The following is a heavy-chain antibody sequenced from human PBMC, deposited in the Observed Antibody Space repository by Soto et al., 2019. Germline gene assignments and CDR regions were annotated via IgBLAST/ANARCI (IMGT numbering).Heavy chain of an antibody. J-gene: IGHJ4*02. CDR2: TSATGSTT. CDR1: GFTFSTHA. Sequence: GGSLRLSCAVSGFTFSTHAMSWVRQAPGKGLEWVSGTSATGSTTYYADSVKGQFTISRDNSKSTLYLQMNSLRAEDTAIYYCAKQSKWSSTSCYSGGSTCPLDCWGQGTLVTVSS. V-gene: IGHV3-23*01. CDR3: AKQSKWSSTSCYSGGSTCPLDC. D-gene: IGHD2-2*02.